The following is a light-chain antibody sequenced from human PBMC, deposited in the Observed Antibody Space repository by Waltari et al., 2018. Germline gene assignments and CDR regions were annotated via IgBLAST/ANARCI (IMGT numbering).Light chain of an antibody. CDR2: EVS. Sequence: QSALTQPASVSGSPGQSITISCSGTDSDVGAYDFVSWYQQHPGKAPPLILYEVSNRPYGISTRFSASKSGNPAALTSSGLQAEDEADYYCSSYTTSSAPGVFGTGTRVTVL. CDR1: DSDVGAYDF. V-gene: IGLV2-14*01. CDR3: SSYTTSSAPGV. J-gene: IGLJ1*01.